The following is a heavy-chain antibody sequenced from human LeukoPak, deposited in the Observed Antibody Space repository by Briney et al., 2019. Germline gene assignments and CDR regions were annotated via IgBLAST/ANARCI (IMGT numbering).Heavy chain of an antibody. CDR1: GYTFTAHY. J-gene: IGHJ4*02. CDR3: ARALDNWNYDPFDY. D-gene: IGHD1-7*01. CDR2: INPDSGGT. Sequence: ASVRVSCKTSGYTFTAHYLHWVRQAPGQGLQWMGWINPDSGGTNYAQTFQGRVTMSSDTSVDTAYMELTSLTSDDSAVYYCARALDNWNYDPFDYWGQGTLVTVSS. V-gene: IGHV1-2*02.